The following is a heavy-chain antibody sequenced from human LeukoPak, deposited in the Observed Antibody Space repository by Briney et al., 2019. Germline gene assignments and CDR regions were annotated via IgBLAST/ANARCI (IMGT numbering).Heavy chain of an antibody. V-gene: IGHV3-53*01. D-gene: IGHD6-19*01. J-gene: IGHJ4*02. Sequence: GGSLRLSCAASGFTVSSNYMSWVRHAPGKGLEWVSVIYRDGSTSYADSVKGRFTISRDNSKNTLHLQMNTLRAEDTAVYYCARDMAVAGIDYWGQGTLVTVTS. CDR3: ARDMAVAGIDY. CDR2: IYRDGST. CDR1: GFTVSSNY.